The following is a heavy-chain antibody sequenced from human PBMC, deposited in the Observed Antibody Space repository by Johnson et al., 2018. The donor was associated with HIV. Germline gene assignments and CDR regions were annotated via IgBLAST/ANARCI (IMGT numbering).Heavy chain of an antibody. CDR2: IWFDGNNK. V-gene: IGHV3-33*06. D-gene: IGHD6-13*01. CDR3: AKVAVATAAGGVALDI. Sequence: QVQLVESGGGVVQPRRSLRLSCAASGFTFSNYGMHWVRKAPGKGLEWVAVIWFDGNNKHYSDSVKGRFTISRDNSNNILYLQMNSLRVEDTAVYYCAKVAVATAAGGVALDIWGPGTMVTVS. CDR1: GFTFSNYG. J-gene: IGHJ3*02.